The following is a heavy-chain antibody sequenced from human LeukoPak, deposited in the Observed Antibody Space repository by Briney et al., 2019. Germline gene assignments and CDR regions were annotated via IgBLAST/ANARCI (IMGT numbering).Heavy chain of an antibody. CDR2: IYYSGST. CDR3: ARHNGERQWLVAVSSYMDV. J-gene: IGHJ6*03. V-gene: IGHV4-39*01. CDR1: GGSISSSSYY. D-gene: IGHD6-19*01. Sequence: SETLSLTCTVSGGSISSSSYYWGWIRQPPGKGLEWIGSIYYSGSTYYNPSLKSRVSISVDTSRKQFSLRLSSVTAADTAVYYCARHNGERQWLVAVSSYMDVWGKGTTVTISS.